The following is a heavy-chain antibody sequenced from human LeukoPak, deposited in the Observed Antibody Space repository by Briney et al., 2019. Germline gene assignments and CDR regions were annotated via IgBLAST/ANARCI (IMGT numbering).Heavy chain of an antibody. CDR2: INHSGST. J-gene: IGHJ4*02. CDR3: ARASWDDSSGCFDY. V-gene: IGHV4-39*07. D-gene: IGHD3-22*01. CDR1: GGSISSNSYY. Sequence: PSETLSLTCAVSGGSISSNSYYWGWIRQPPGKGLEWIGEINHSGSTNYNPSLKSRVTISVDTSKNQFSLKLSSVTAADTAVYYCARASWDDSSGCFDYWGQGTLVTVSS.